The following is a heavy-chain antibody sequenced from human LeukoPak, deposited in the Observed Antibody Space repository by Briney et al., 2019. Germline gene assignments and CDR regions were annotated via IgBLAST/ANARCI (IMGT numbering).Heavy chain of an antibody. J-gene: IGHJ6*02. CDR2: IYSGGST. D-gene: IGHD4-17*01. CDR3: ARAMATVTTGKNY. V-gene: IGHV3-66*01. Sequence: GGSLRLSCAASGFTFSDYYMNWIRQAPGKGLEWVSVIYSGGSTYYADSVKGRFTISRDNSKNTLYLQMNSLRAEDTAVYYCARAMATVTTGKNYWGQGTTVTVSS. CDR1: GFTFSDYY.